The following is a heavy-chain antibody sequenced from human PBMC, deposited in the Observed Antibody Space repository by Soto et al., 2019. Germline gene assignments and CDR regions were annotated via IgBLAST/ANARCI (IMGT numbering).Heavy chain of an antibody. J-gene: IGHJ4*02. CDR3: ASSGYYDTSGYYFYFVY. D-gene: IGHD3-22*01. Sequence: SETLSLTCTVSGGSISRSSFFWGWIRQPPGKGLEWIGSIGNIYYSGSTYYNPSLKSRVTISVDTSKNQFSLKLSSVTAADTAVYYCASSGYYDTSGYYFYFVYWGQETLVTVSS. V-gene: IGHV4-39*01. CDR2: IGNIYYSGST. CDR1: GGSISRSSFF.